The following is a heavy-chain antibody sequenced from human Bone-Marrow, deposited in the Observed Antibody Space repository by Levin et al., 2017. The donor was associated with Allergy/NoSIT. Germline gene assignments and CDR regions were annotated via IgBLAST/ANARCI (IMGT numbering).Heavy chain of an antibody. J-gene: IGHJ6*02. V-gene: IGHV2-5*02. CDR3: AHTYCAGDCQPFDYDYGMDV. Sequence: KTSGPTLVKPTQTLTLTCSFSGFSLSTRAVGVGWIRQPPGKALEWLALIYWDDDKRYNPSLNSRLTITKDTSKNQVVLTMTNMDPVDTATYYCAHTYCAGDCQPFDYDYGMDVWGQGTTVTVSS. CDR2: IYWDDDK. D-gene: IGHD2-21*02. CDR1: GFSLSTRAVG.